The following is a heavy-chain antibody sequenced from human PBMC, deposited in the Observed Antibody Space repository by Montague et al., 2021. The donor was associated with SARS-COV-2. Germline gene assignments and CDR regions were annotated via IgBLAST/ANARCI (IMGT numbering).Heavy chain of an antibody. Sequence: PALVKPTQTLTLTCTFSGFSLSTTGVGVGWIRQPPGKALEWLGTIYWNDGKRYNSSLKSRLSMSKDTSKNQVVLILTDVDPADTATYFCAHREEDNNGYSWLDPWGQGTLVTVSS. CDR3: AHREEDNNGYSWLDP. D-gene: IGHD5-12*01. V-gene: IGHV2-5*01. J-gene: IGHJ5*02. CDR2: IYWNDGK. CDR1: GFSLSTTGVG.